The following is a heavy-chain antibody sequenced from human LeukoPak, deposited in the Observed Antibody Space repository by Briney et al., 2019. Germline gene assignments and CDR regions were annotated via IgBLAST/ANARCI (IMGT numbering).Heavy chain of an antibody. D-gene: IGHD2-21*02. Sequence: SETLSLTCTVSGGSISSTYDHWDWIRQPPGKGLEWMGSIRYSGTTYYNPFLKGRVTIFVDTSNNQFSLRLSSVTAADTAVYYCARRLHYFDYWGQGSLVTVSS. CDR3: ARRLHYFDY. V-gene: IGHV4-39*01. J-gene: IGHJ4*02. CDR1: GGSISSTYDH. CDR2: IRYSGTT.